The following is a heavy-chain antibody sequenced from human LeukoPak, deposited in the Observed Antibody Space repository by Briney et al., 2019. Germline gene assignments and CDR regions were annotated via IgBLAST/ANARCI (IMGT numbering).Heavy chain of an antibody. CDR2: ISGSGGST. J-gene: IGHJ6*02. D-gene: IGHD2-2*01. CDR3: AKATVPAVHYGMDV. Sequence: GGSLRLSCAASGFTFSSYAMSWVRQAPGKGLEWVSAISGSGGSTYYADSVKGRFTISRDNSKNTLYLQMNSLRAEDAAVYYCAKATVPAVHYGMDVWGQGTTVTVSS. CDR1: GFTFSSYA. V-gene: IGHV3-23*01.